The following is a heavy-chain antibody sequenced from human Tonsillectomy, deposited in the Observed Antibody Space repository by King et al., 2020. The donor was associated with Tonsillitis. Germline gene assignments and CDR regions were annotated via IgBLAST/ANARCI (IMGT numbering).Heavy chain of an antibody. CDR1: GFTFDDYT. CDR2: ISWDGGST. V-gene: IGHV3-43*01. D-gene: IGHD2-15*01. CDR3: AKAYCSGGTCYPGGHYYGMDV. J-gene: IGHJ6*02. Sequence: VQLVESGGVVAQPGGSLRLSCAASGFTFDDYTMHLVRQAPGKGLEWVSLISWDGGSTYYADSVKGRFTISRDNSRNSLYLQMNSLRTEDTALYYCAKAYCSGGTCYPGGHYYGMDVWGQGTTVTVSS.